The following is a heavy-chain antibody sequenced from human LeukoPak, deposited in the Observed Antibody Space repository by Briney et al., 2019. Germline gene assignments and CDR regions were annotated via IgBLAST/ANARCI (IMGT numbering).Heavy chain of an antibody. Sequence: SETLSLTCAVSGYSISSGYYWGWIRQPPGKVLEWIGSIYHNGNTYYNPSLKSRVTISVDTSKNQFSLKLSSVTAADTAVSYCAREYSSSSRAFDIWGQGTMVTVSS. D-gene: IGHD6-6*01. CDR2: IYHNGNT. J-gene: IGHJ3*02. V-gene: IGHV4-38-2*02. CDR3: AREYSSSSRAFDI. CDR1: GYSISSGYY.